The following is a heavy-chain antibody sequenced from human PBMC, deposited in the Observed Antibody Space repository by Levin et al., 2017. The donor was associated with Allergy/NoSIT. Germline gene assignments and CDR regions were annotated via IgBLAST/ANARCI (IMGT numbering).Heavy chain of an antibody. CDR2: IYYSGTT. Sequence: KASETLSLTCTVSGASIASANYYWSWIRQRPGRGLEWIANIYYSGTTHYNPSLKSRVSISLDTSENQFSLQLTSVTAADTAMYYCARAHYYDSVGLLVENNWFDPWGQGTLVTVSS. V-gene: IGHV4-31*03. CDR3: ARAHYYDSVGLLVENNWFDP. D-gene: IGHD3-10*01. J-gene: IGHJ5*02. CDR1: GASIASANYY.